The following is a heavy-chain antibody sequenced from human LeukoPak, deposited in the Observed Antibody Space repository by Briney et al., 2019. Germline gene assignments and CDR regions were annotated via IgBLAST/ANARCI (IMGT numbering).Heavy chain of an antibody. CDR3: AREGSDWNYYYYMDV. CDR2: IKQDGSEK. D-gene: IGHD6-19*01. V-gene: IGHV3-7*01. CDR1: GFTFSSYW. Sequence: GGSLRLSCAASGFTFSSYWMTWVRQAPGKGLEWVANIKQDGSEKYYVDSVKGRFTISRDNAKNSLYLQMNSLRAEDTAVYYCAREGSDWNYYYYMDVWGKGTTVTISS. J-gene: IGHJ6*03.